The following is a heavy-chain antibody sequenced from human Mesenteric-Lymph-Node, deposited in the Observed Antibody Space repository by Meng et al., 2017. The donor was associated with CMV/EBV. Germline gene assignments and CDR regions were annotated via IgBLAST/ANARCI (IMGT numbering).Heavy chain of an antibody. CDR3: ARDNICSSTSCYTGAVRYYYYGMDV. V-gene: IGHV3-43D*04. CDR2: ISWDGGST. D-gene: IGHD2-2*02. J-gene: IGHJ6*02. CDR1: GFTFINYA. Sequence: GESLKISCAASGFTFINYAMSWVRQSPGKGLEWVSLISWDGGSTYYADSVKGRFTISRDNSKNSLYLQMNSLRAEDTAVYYCARDNICSSTSCYTGAVRYYYYGMDVWGQGTTVTVSS.